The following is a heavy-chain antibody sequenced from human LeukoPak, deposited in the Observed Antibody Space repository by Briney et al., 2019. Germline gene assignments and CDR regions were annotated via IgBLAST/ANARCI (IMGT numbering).Heavy chain of an antibody. CDR3: ARFISLGA. D-gene: IGHD3-16*01. J-gene: IGHJ5*02. Sequence: PGGSLRLSCAASGFTFNSYWMSWVRQAPGKGLEWVANIKKDGSEKNYVDSVKGQFTISRDNAKNSLYLQMDSLRAEDTAVYYCARFISLGAWGQGTLVTVSS. V-gene: IGHV3-7*01. CDR2: IKKDGSEK. CDR1: GFTFNSYW.